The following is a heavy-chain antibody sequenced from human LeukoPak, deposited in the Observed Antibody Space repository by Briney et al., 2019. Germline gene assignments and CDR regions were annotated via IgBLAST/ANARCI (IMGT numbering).Heavy chain of an antibody. CDR2: INSDGINT. Sequence: GGSLRLSCAASGFTFSNYWMHWVRQAPGKGLVWVSRINSDGINTSYADSVKGRFTISRDNAKNTLYLQMSSLRAEDTAVYYCARGPAANSGSYYVGDNWGQGSLVIVSS. J-gene: IGHJ4*02. CDR1: GFTFSNYW. D-gene: IGHD1-26*01. CDR3: ARGPAANSGSYYVGDN. V-gene: IGHV3-74*01.